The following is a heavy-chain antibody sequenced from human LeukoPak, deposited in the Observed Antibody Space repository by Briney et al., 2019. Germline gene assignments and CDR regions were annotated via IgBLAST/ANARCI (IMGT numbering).Heavy chain of an antibody. D-gene: IGHD3-10*01. Sequence: ASVKVSCKASGGTFGSYAIRWVRQSTGQGLEWMRWMNPNSGNTGYAQKFQGRVTMTRDTSTSTVYMELSSLRSEDTAVYYCARGMVRGVTKHAVVSMDVWGQGTTVTVSS. J-gene: IGHJ6*02. CDR1: GGTFGSYA. CDR2: MNPNSGNT. V-gene: IGHV1-8*01. CDR3: ARGMVRGVTKHAVVSMDV.